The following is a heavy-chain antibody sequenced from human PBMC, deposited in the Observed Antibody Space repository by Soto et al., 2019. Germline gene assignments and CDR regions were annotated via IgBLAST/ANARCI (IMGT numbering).Heavy chain of an antibody. J-gene: IGHJ6*03. D-gene: IGHD3-10*01. CDR2: FDPEDGET. CDR1: GFTLTELS. CDR3: AREAYYYGSGRYYYYYYMDV. Sequence: ASVKVSCKVSGFTLTELSMHWVRQAPGKGLEWMGGFDPEDGETIYAQKFQGRVTMTEDTSTDTAYMELSSLRSEDTAVYYCAREAYYYGSGRYYYYYYMDVWGKGTTVTVSS. V-gene: IGHV1-24*01.